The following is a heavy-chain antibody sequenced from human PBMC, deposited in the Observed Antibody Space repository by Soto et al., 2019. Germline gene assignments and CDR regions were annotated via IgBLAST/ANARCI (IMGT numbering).Heavy chain of an antibody. V-gene: IGHV1-18*04. Sequence: ASVKVSCKASGYTFTSYGISWVRQAPGQGLEWMGWISAYNGNTNYAQKLQGRVTMTTDTSTSTAYMELRSLRSDDTAVYYCARVGCSGGSCYYYYYGMDVWGQGTTVTVYS. CDR2: ISAYNGNT. CDR3: ARVGCSGGSCYYYYYGMDV. D-gene: IGHD2-15*01. J-gene: IGHJ6*02. CDR1: GYTFTSYG.